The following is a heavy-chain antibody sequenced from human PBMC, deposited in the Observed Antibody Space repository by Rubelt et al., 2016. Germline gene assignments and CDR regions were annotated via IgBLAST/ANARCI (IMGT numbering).Heavy chain of an antibody. J-gene: IGHJ3*02. V-gene: IGHV3-11*04. Sequence: QVQLQESGPGLVKPSETLSLTCTVSGYSISSGYYWGWIRQPSGTGLEWVSAISGSGGSTYYADSVKGRFTISRDNAKNSLYLQMNSLGAEDTAVYYCARDFVARELLGRAFDIWGQGTMVTVSS. CDR1: GYSISSGYY. CDR3: ARDFVARELLGRAFDI. CDR2: ISGSGGST. D-gene: IGHD1-26*01.